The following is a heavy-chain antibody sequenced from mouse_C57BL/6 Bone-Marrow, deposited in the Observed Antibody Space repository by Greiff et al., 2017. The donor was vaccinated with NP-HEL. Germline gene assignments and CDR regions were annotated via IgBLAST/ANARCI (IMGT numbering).Heavy chain of an antibody. D-gene: IGHD2-3*01. CDR3: ARASMMAKRGYWYFDV. CDR2: ISNLAYSI. V-gene: IGHV5-15*01. J-gene: IGHJ1*03. CDR1: GFTFSDYG. Sequence: DVQLVESGGGLVQPGGSLKLSCAASGFTFSDYGMAWVRQAPRKGPEWVAFISNLAYSIYYADTVTGRFTFSRENAKNTLYLEMSSLRSEDTAMYYCARASMMAKRGYWYFDVWGTGTTVTVSS.